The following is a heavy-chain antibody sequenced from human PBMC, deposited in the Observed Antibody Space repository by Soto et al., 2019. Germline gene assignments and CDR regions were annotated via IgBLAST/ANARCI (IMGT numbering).Heavy chain of an antibody. V-gene: IGHV1-69*01. CDR3: ARDGGRHSGGIDY. D-gene: IGHD1-26*01. Sequence: QVQLVQSGAEVKKPGSSVKVSCKASGGTFSSYSINWVRQAPGQGLEWMGEIIPIFGTANYAQKFQGRVTITADESTSTAYMELSSLSTEDEAVYYCARDGGRHSGGIDYWGQGTLVTVSS. CDR2: IIPIFGTA. CDR1: GGTFSSYS. J-gene: IGHJ4*02.